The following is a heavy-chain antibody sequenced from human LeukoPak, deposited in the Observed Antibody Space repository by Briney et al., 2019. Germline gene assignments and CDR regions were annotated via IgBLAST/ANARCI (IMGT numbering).Heavy chain of an antibody. CDR2: ISAYNGNT. Sequence: ASVKVSCKASGYTFTSYGISWVRQAPGQGLEWMGWISAYNGNTNYAQKLQGRVTMTTDTSTSTAYMELRSLRSDDTAVYYCARDMGVIISYYFDYWGQGTLVTVSS. V-gene: IGHV1-18*01. D-gene: IGHD3-10*01. CDR1: GYTFTSYG. CDR3: ARDMGVIISYYFDY. J-gene: IGHJ4*02.